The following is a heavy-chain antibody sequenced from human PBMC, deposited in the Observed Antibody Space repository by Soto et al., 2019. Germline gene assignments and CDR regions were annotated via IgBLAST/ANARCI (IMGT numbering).Heavy chain of an antibody. CDR1: GFIFSSYA. D-gene: IGHD6-13*01. CDR2: ISYDGSNK. Sequence: QVQLVESGGGVVQPGRSLRLSCAASGFIFSSYAMHWVRQAPGKGLEWVAVISYDGSNKYYADSVKGRFTISGDHSKNTLYLQMNSLRAEDTAVYFCARDSSAAGILSAFDYWGRGTLVTVSS. CDR3: ARDSSAAGILSAFDY. V-gene: IGHV3-30-3*01. J-gene: IGHJ4*02.